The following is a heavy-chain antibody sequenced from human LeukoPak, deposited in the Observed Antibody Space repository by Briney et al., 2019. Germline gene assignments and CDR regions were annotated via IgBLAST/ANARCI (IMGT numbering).Heavy chain of an antibody. Sequence: GGSLRPSCAASGFTFSSYSMNWVRQAPGKGLEWVSSISSSSSYIYYADSVKGRFTISRDNAKNSLYLQMNSLRAEDTAVYYCARVRRGGSYYDSSGYLAYWGQGTLVTVSS. V-gene: IGHV3-21*01. CDR2: ISSSSSYI. CDR1: GFTFSSYS. J-gene: IGHJ4*02. D-gene: IGHD3-22*01. CDR3: ARVRRGGSYYDSSGYLAY.